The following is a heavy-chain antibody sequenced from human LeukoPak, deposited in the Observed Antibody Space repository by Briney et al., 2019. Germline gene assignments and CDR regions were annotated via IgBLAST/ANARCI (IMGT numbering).Heavy chain of an antibody. CDR2: IYNSGST. Sequence: PSETLSLTCAVPGGSISDYYWTWIRQPPGKELEWIGYIYNSGSTNYNPSLKSRVTISVDMSKYQFSLKLSSVTAADTAVYYCARDQREPPAAPGDYYYYYMDVWGKGTTVTVSS. D-gene: IGHD2-2*01. J-gene: IGHJ6*03. CDR3: ARDQREPPAAPGDYYYYYMDV. V-gene: IGHV4-59*12. CDR1: GGSISDYY.